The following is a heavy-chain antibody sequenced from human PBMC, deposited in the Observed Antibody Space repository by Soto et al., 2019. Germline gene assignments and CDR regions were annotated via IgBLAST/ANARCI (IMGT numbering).Heavy chain of an antibody. V-gene: IGHV4-31*03. CDR2: IYYTGSA. Sequence: QVQLQESGPGLVKPSQTLSLTCTVSGDSISSGDYYWRWIRQHPGKGLEWIGYIYYTGSAYYNPSLRSRVSIAMETSKTQFSLNLNSVTAADTAVYYCARGDYIFNYFDYWGQGTLVTVSS. D-gene: IGHD4-4*01. J-gene: IGHJ4*02. CDR1: GDSISSGDYY. CDR3: ARGDYIFNYFDY.